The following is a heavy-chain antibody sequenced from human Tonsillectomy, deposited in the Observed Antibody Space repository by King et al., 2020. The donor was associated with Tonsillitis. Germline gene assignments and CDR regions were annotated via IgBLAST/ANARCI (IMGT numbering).Heavy chain of an antibody. D-gene: IGHD3-22*01. Sequence: HVQLVESGAEVKKPGASVKVSCKASGYTFSNYGITWVRQAPGQGLECMGWINSSNGNTNYVQKFQGRVTMTTDTSTSTAYMELRSLRSDDTAVYYCARLYIYYYESSGYPGWFDPWGQGTLVTVSS. CDR3: ARLYIYYYESSGYPGWFDP. CDR1: GYTFSNYG. CDR2: INSSNGNT. J-gene: IGHJ5*02. V-gene: IGHV1-18*04.